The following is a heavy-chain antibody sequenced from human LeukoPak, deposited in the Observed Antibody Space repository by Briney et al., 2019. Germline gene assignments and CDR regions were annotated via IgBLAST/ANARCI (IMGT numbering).Heavy chain of an antibody. J-gene: IGHJ4*02. CDR1: GYTFTSYA. Sequence: ASVKVSCKASGYTFTSYAMHWVRQAPGQSLEWMGWINVGNGNTKYSQNFQDRVTITRETSASTAYMELSSLRSEDTAMYYCAREEMIRGGTNYWGQGTLVTVSS. V-gene: IGHV1-3*01. CDR3: AREEMIRGGTNY. D-gene: IGHD3-10*01. CDR2: INVGNGNT.